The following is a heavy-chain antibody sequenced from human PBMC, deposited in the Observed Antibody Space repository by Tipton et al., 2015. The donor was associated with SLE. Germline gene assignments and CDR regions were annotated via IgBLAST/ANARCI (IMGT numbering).Heavy chain of an antibody. J-gene: IGHJ5*02. CDR2: IYTSGST. CDR1: GGSISSSSYY. D-gene: IGHD5-18*01. CDR3: ARASLIQLGRGWFDP. Sequence: TLSLTCTVSGGSISSSSYYWSWIRQPVGKGLEWIGRIYTSGSTNYNPSLKSRVTISVDTSKNQFSLKLSSVTAADTAVYYCARASLIQLGRGWFDPWGQGTLVTVSS. V-gene: IGHV4-61*02.